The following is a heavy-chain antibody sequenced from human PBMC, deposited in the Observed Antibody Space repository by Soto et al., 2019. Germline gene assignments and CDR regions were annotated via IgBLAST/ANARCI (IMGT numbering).Heavy chain of an antibody. V-gene: IGHV1-18*01. D-gene: IGHD2-15*01. CDR1: GYTFTSYG. Sequence: GASVKVSCKASGYTFTSYGISWVRQAHGQGLEWMGWISTYNGNTNYAQKLQGRVTMTTDTSTSTAYMELRSLRSDDTAVYYCARGFRLAASRWWFDPWGQGTLVTVSS. J-gene: IGHJ5*02. CDR3: ARGFRLAASRWWFDP. CDR2: ISTYNGNT.